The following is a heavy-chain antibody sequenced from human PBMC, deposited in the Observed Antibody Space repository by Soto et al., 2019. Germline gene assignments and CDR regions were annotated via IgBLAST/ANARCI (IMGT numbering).Heavy chain of an antibody. CDR3: TRDRSNDNSAQPFDY. V-gene: IGHV3-49*04. J-gene: IGHJ4*02. CDR1: GFKFDDYA. Sequence: GGSLRLSCGSSGFKFDDYAMSWVRQAPGRGLEWVGYIRSRAYAGSTADAASGECGFISARDDTRSIANLPMHGLRIEDTAVYYCTRDRSNDNSAQPFDYWGQGTLVTVSS. D-gene: IGHD2-8*01. CDR2: IRSRAYAGST.